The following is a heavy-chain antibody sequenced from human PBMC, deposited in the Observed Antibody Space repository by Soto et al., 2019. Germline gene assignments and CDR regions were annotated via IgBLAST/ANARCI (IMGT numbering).Heavy chain of an antibody. CDR1: GFTFSSYA. V-gene: IGHV3-23*01. D-gene: IGHD3-10*01. Sequence: EVQLFESGGGLVQPWGSLRLSCAASGFTFSSYAMSWVRQAPGKGLEWVSIIGVGGGDRYYPESVKGRFTISRDNSRDTLYLEMNSLRDEDTAVYYCARVRFGELVWGEGTLVTVSS. CDR2: IGVGGGDR. J-gene: IGHJ4*02. CDR3: ARVRFGELV.